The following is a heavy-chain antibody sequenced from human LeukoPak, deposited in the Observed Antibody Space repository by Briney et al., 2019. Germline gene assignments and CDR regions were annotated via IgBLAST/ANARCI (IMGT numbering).Heavy chain of an antibody. J-gene: IGHJ4*02. CDR2: MNSNGGST. CDR1: GFTFSDYG. CDR3: ANQRSVATAGTFF. D-gene: IGHD6-13*01. V-gene: IGHV3-23*01. Sequence: GVSLRLSCAASGFTFSDYGMNWVRQAPGKGLEWVSGMNSNGGSTYYAESVEGRFTISRDNSNNMLYLQMNSLTADDTAIYYCANQRSVATAGTFFWGQGTLVTVSS.